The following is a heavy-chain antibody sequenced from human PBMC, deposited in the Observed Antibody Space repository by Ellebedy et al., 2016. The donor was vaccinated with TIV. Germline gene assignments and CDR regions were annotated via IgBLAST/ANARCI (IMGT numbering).Heavy chain of an antibody. CDR2: VYFSGRT. J-gene: IGHJ2*01. V-gene: IGHV4-59*01. Sequence: SETLSLTCTVSDGAISTYYWSWIRQSPGKGLEWIGFVYFSGRTKYNPSLRSRVSMSVDTSTNKFSMTLKSVTAANTAVYFCARDVGDYSGPYAWYFDLWGRGTLVNVSS. CDR1: DGAISTYY. CDR3: ARDVGDYSGPYAWYFDL. D-gene: IGHD3-16*01.